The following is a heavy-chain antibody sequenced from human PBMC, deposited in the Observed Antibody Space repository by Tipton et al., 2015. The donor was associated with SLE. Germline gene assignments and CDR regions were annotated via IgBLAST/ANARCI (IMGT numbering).Heavy chain of an antibody. CDR3: ARGRGGKPLDY. Sequence: TLSLTCAFYGGSFSGYYWNWIRQPPGKGLEWIGEINHTGSSNYNPSLKSRVTISVDTSKNQFSLNLNSVTAADTAVYYCARGRGGKPLDYWGQGTLVTVSS. CDR2: INHTGSS. D-gene: IGHD4-23*01. J-gene: IGHJ4*02. V-gene: IGHV4-34*01. CDR1: GGSFSGYY.